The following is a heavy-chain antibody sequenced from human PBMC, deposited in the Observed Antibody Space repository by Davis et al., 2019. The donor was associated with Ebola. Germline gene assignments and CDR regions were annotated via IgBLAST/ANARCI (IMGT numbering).Heavy chain of an antibody. J-gene: IGHJ5*02. Sequence: ASVHVSCKASGYTFTSYDINWVRQATGQGLEWMGWMNPNSGNTGYAQKFQGRVTMTRNTSISTAYMELNSLRSEDTAVYYCAKHDILTGIGPNWFDPWGQGTLVTVSS. D-gene: IGHD3-9*01. CDR1: GYTFTSYD. CDR2: MNPNSGNT. CDR3: AKHDILTGIGPNWFDP. V-gene: IGHV1-8*01.